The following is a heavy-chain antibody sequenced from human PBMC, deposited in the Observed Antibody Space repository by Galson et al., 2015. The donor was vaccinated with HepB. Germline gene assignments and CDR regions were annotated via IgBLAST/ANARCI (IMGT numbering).Heavy chain of an antibody. D-gene: IGHD6-13*01. CDR2: IKQDGSEK. CDR3: ARARRHSTPDPHHFDY. Sequence: SLRLSCAASGFTFSNYWMNWVRQAPGKGLEWVANIKQDGSEKHYVESVEGRFTISRDNAKNSVDLQMSSLRAEDTAVYYCARARRHSTPDPHHFDYWGQGSLVTVSS. CDR1: GFTFSNYW. J-gene: IGHJ4*02. V-gene: IGHV3-7*01.